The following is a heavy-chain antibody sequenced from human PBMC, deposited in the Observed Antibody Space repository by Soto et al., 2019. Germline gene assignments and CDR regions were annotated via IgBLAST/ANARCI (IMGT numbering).Heavy chain of an antibody. D-gene: IGHD1-7*01. J-gene: IGHJ4*02. CDR2: IIPIFGTA. V-gene: IGHV1-69*13. CDR1: GYTFTNYF. Sequence: ASVKVSCKASGYTFTNYFMHWVRQAPGQGLEWMGGIIPIFGTANYAQKFQGRVTITADESTSTAYMELSSLRSEDTAVYYCARDAELLMAYGFSCDYWGQGTLVTVSS. CDR3: ARDAELLMAYGFSCDY.